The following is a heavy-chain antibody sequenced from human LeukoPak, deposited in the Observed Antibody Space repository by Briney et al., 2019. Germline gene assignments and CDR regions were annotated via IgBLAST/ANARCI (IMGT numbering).Heavy chain of an antibody. D-gene: IGHD3-22*01. J-gene: IGHJ4*02. CDR1: GFTFSSYA. CDR2: ISGSGGST. V-gene: IGHV3-23*01. Sequence: GASLRLSCAASGFTFSSYAMSWVRQAPGKGLEWVSAISGSGGSTYYADSVKGRFTISRDNSKNTLYLQMNSLRAEDTAVYYCANRGYQYYFDYWGQGTLVTVSS. CDR3: ANRGYQYYFDY.